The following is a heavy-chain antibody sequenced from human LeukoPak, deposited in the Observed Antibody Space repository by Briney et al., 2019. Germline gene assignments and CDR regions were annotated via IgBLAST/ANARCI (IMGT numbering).Heavy chain of an antibody. V-gene: IGHV4-39*01. J-gene: IGHJ4*02. D-gene: IGHD3-10*01. CDR1: GGSISSGSHY. CDR2: IYYNGNS. CDR3: ARLSYGSGSHYNFYFDF. Sequence: SGTLSLTCAVSGGSISSGSHYWGWIRQPPGKELEWIGNIYYNGNSYYNPSLKSRVTISVDASKNQFSLKLSSVTAADTAVYHCARLSYGSGSHYNFYFDFWGQGTLVTVSA.